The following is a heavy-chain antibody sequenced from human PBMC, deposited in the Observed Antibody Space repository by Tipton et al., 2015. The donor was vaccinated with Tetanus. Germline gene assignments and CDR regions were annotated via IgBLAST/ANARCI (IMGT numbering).Heavy chain of an antibody. CDR2: ISHSATT. Sequence: LRLSCFVSGGSISTKTYYWGWIRQTPGKGLEWIASISHSATTFYSPSLKSRVTMSVDPSKNQFSVGLSSVTAADTGVYYCARHVGGYGSPPHDLWGQGTLVTVSS. J-gene: IGHJ5*02. CDR1: GGSISTKTYY. D-gene: IGHD3-10*01. CDR3: ARHVGGYGSPPHDL. V-gene: IGHV4-39*01.